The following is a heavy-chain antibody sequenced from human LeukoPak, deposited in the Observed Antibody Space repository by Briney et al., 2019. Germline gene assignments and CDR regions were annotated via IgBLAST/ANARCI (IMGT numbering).Heavy chain of an antibody. D-gene: IGHD2-15*01. V-gene: IGHV4-59*01. Sequence: PSETLSLTCTVSGGSMSGSYWSWIRQPPGTGLEWIGYIYYSGSTRYNPSLESRVTISVDTSKNEFSLKLSSVTAADTAVYYCARGGSRIANWFDPWGQGILVTVSS. CDR1: GGSMSGSY. J-gene: IGHJ5*02. CDR2: IYYSGST. CDR3: ARGGSRIANWFDP.